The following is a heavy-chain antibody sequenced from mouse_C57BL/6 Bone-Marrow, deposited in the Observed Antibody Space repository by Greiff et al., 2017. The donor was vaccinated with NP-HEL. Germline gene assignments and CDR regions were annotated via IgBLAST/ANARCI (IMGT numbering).Heavy chain of an antibody. Sequence: VQLKQSGPELVKPGDSVKISCKASGYSFTGYFMNWVMQSHGKSLEWIGRINPYNGDTFYNQKFKGKATLTVDKSSSTAHMELRSLTSEDSAVYYCARKPDAWYFDVWGTGTTVTVSS. J-gene: IGHJ1*03. V-gene: IGHV1-20*01. CDR3: ARKPDAWYFDV. CDR1: GYSFTGYF. CDR2: INPYNGDT.